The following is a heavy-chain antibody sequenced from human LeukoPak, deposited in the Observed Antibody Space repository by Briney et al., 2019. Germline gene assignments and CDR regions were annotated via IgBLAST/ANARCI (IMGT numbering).Heavy chain of an antibody. CDR2: ISSSGSTI. J-gene: IGHJ4*02. CDR3: ARVYRRYFDY. D-gene: IGHD1-14*01. Sequence: GGSLRLSCAASGFTFSSYEMNWVRQAPGKGLEWVSYISSSGSTIYYADAVKGRFTISRDNAKNSLYLQMNSLRAEDTAVYYCARVYRRYFDYWGQGTLVTVSS. V-gene: IGHV3-48*03. CDR1: GFTFSSYE.